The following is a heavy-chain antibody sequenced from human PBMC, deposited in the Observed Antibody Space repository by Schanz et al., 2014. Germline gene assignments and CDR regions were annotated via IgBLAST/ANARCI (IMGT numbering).Heavy chain of an antibody. CDR2: ISASGGDT. CDR1: GFTFSPYW. J-gene: IGHJ4*02. Sequence: EVQLVESGGGLVQPGGSLRLSCGSSGFTFSPYWMHWVRQAPGKGLEWLSVISASGGDTYYADSVKGRFTISRDNSKNTVYIQMNSLRAEDTAVYYCARGGPAYYFDDWGQGTLVTVSS. V-gene: IGHV3-23*04. CDR3: ARGGPAYYFDD.